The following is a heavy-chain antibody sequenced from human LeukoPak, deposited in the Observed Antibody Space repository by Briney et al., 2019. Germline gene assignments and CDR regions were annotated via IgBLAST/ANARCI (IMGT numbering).Heavy chain of an antibody. CDR3: ARSIMTTVTTLGY. D-gene: IGHD4-17*01. J-gene: IGHJ4*02. CDR1: GFTFSSYS. Sequence: GGSLRLSCAASGFTFSSYSMNWVRQAPGKGLEWVSSISSSSYIYYADSVKGRFTISRDNAKNSLYLQMNSLRAEDTAVYYCARSIMTTVTTLGYWGQGTLVTVSS. CDR2: ISSSSYI. V-gene: IGHV3-21*01.